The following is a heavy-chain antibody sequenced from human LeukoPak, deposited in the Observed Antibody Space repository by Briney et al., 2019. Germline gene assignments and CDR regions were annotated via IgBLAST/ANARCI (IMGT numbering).Heavy chain of an antibody. CDR3: ASWAVTGDLPEPLDY. CDR1: GFTFSSYS. Sequence: GGSLRLSCAASGFTFSSYSMNWVRQAPGKGLEWVSSISSSSSYIYYADSVKGRFTISRDNAKNSLYLQMNSLRAEDTAVYYCASWAVTGDLPEPLDYWGQGTLVTVSS. J-gene: IGHJ4*02. V-gene: IGHV3-21*01. D-gene: IGHD2-21*02. CDR2: ISSSSSYI.